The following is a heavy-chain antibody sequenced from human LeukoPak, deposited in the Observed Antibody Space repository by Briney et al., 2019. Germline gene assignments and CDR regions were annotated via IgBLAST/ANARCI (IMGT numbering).Heavy chain of an antibody. CDR3: ARDPWDDFRCFSGDY. CDR1: GFTFSSYG. CDR2: ISSSSSSI. Sequence: GGSLRLSCAASGFTFSSYGMNWVRQAPGKGLEWLSYISSSSSSIYYADSVKGRFTISRDNAKNSLFLQMNSLRDEDTAVYYCARDPWDDFRCFSGDYWGQGTLVTVSS. D-gene: IGHD3/OR15-3a*01. J-gene: IGHJ4*02. V-gene: IGHV3-48*02.